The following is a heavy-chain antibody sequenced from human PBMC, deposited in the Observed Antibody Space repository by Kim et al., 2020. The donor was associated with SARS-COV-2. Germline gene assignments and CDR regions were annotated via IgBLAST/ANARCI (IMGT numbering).Heavy chain of an antibody. CDR1: GFTFSSYG. CDR2: ISYDGSNK. Sequence: GGSLRLSCAASGFTFSSYGMHWVRQAPGKGLEWVAVISYDGSNKYYADSVKGRFTISRDNSKNTLYLQMNSLRAEDTAVYYCAKVFYSTYGGNTHYFDYWGQGTLVTVSS. D-gene: IGHD4-17*01. CDR3: AKVFYSTYGGNTHYFDY. V-gene: IGHV3-30*18. J-gene: IGHJ4*02.